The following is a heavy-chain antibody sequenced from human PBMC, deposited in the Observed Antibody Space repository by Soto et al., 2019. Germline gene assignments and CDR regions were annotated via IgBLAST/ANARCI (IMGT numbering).Heavy chain of an antibody. J-gene: IGHJ2*01. V-gene: IGHV3-74*01. CDR2: ITNDGTDT. CDR1: GYVFSSYW. D-gene: IGHD3-16*01. CDR3: ARGVQGARYFEL. Sequence: EVQLVDSGGGLVQPGGSLRLSCAASGYVFSSYWMHWVRQVPGKGPVWVSRITNDGTDTSYADFVNGRFTISRDNAKSTLYLQMNSLSDEDTAVYYCARGVQGARYFELWGRGTLVTVSS.